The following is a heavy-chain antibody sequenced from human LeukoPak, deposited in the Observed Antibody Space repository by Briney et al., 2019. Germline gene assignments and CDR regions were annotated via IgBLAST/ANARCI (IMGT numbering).Heavy chain of an antibody. V-gene: IGHV3-53*01. CDR1: GFTVSSNY. Sequence: GGSLRLSCAASGFTVSSNYMSWVRQAPGKGLEWVSVIYSGGSTYYADSVKGRFTISRDNSKNTLYLQMNSLRAEDTAVYYCARASRSYGRFDYWGQGTLVTVSS. D-gene: IGHD5-18*01. CDR3: ARASRSYGRFDY. CDR2: IYSGGST. J-gene: IGHJ4*02.